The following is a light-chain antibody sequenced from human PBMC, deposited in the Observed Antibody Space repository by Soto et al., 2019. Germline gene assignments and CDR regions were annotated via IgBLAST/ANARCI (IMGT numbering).Light chain of an antibody. Sequence: EIVLTQSPGTLSLSPGERATLSCRASQSVSSSYLAWYQQKPGQAPRLLIYGASSRATGIPDRFSSSGSGTDFTLTISRLEPADFAVYYCQQYGSSPRLTFGGGTKVEIK. J-gene: IGKJ4*01. CDR2: GAS. V-gene: IGKV3-20*01. CDR1: QSVSSSY. CDR3: QQYGSSPRLT.